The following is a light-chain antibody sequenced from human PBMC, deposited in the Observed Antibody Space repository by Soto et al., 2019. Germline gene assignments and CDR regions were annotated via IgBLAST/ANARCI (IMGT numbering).Light chain of an antibody. V-gene: IGKV1-5*01. CDR2: DAS. CDR3: QQLFDSPIT. J-gene: IGKJ5*01. CDR1: QSISSW. Sequence: IHMTHSPATLCASLGDIVTITCRASQSISSWLAWYQQKPGKAPKLLIYDASSLESGVPSRFSGSGSGTEFTLTISSLQPDDFATYYCQQLFDSPITFGQGTRLEIK.